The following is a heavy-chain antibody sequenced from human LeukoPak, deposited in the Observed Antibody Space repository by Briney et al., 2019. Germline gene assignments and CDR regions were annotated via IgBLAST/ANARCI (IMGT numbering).Heavy chain of an antibody. CDR3: ARVSRQWLGYNWFDP. CDR1: GYTFTSYG. V-gene: IGHV1-18*01. CDR2: ISAYNGNT. D-gene: IGHD6-19*01. J-gene: IGHJ5*02. Sequence: ASVKVSCKASGYTFTSYGISWVRQAPGQGLEWMGWISAYNGNTNYAQKLQGRVTMTTDTSTSTAYMELRSLRSDDTAVYYCARVSRQWLGYNWFDPWGQGTLVTVSS.